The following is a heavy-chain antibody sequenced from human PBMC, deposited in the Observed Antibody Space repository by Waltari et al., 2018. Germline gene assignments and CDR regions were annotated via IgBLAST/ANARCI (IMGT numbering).Heavy chain of an antibody. CDR3: ARDGYSPRAGAFDI. V-gene: IGHV1-46*01. CDR1: GYSFTSYY. D-gene: IGHD5-18*01. J-gene: IGHJ3*02. Sequence: QVQLVQSGAEVKKPGASVKVSCKASGYSFTSYYMHWVRQAPGQGLEWMGIIHPSGGSTSYAQEFQGRVTMTRDTSTSTVYMDLSSLRSEDTAVYYCARDGYSPRAGAFDIWGQGTMVTVSS. CDR2: IHPSGGST.